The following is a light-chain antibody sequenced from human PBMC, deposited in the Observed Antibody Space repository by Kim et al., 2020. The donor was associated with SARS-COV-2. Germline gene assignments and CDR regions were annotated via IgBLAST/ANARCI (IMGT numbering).Light chain of an antibody. Sequence: RQRVTISCSGSNSNIGNNAVNWYQQFPGKAPKLLIYYDDLLPSGVSDRFSGSRSGTSASLDISGLQSEDEADYYCEAWDDTLNGPVFGGGTQLTVL. CDR2: YDD. J-gene: IGLJ3*02. V-gene: IGLV1-36*01. CDR1: NSNIGNNA. CDR3: EAWDDTLNGPV.